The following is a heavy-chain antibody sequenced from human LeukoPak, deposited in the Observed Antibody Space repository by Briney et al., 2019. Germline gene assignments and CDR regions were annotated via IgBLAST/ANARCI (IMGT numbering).Heavy chain of an antibody. CDR2: INPNSGGT. CDR1: GYTFTGYY. Sequence: ASVKVSCKASGYTFTGYYMHWVRQAPGQGLEWMGWINPNSGGTNYAQKFQGRVTMTRETSISTAYMELSRLRSDDTAVYYCARGGLDSSGYYDKMSFDYWGQGTLVTVSS. J-gene: IGHJ4*02. V-gene: IGHV1-2*02. CDR3: ARGGLDSSGYYDKMSFDY. D-gene: IGHD3-22*01.